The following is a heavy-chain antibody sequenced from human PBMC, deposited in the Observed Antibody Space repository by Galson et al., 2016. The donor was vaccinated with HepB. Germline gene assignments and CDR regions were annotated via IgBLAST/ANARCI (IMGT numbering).Heavy chain of an antibody. Sequence: TLSLTCTVSGGSISSGGYYWSWIRQHPGEGLEWIGYIFFTGRTYYNPYNPSIKRRVSISVDTSKSQFSLSLNSVTAADTAVYFCARRFGSSSGDYFDYWGQGTLVTVSS. D-gene: IGHD6-6*01. V-gene: IGHV4-31*03. CDR2: IFFTGRT. CDR1: GGSISSGGYY. CDR3: ARRFGSSSGDYFDY. J-gene: IGHJ4*02.